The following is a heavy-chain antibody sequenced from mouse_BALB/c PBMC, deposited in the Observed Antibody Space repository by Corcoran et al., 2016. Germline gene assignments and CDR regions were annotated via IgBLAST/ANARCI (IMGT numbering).Heavy chain of an antibody. CDR2: IDPANGNT. Sequence: EVQLQQSGAELVKPGASVKLSCTASGFNIKDTYMHWVKQRPEQGLEWIGRIDPANGNTKDEPKFQGKATITADTSSNTSYMQLSSLTSEDTALYYCSRGDYYGSSWYFVVWCAGTTVTASS. D-gene: IGHD1-1*01. J-gene: IGHJ1*01. CDR1: GFNIKDTY. V-gene: IGHV14-3*02. CDR3: SRGDYYGSSWYFVV.